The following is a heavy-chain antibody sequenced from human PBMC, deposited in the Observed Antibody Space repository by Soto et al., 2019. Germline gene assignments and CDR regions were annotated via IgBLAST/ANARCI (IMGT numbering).Heavy chain of an antibody. CDR1: GGSISSYY. CDR3: ARGCGYSYGYAEDAFDI. J-gene: IGHJ3*02. CDR2: IYYSGST. Sequence: SETLSLTCTVSGGSISSYYWSWIRQPPGKGLEWIGYIYYSGSTNYNPSLKSRVTISVDTSKNQFSLKLSSVTAADTAVYYCARGCGYSYGYAEDAFDIWGQGTIGTVSS. D-gene: IGHD5-18*01. V-gene: IGHV4-59*01.